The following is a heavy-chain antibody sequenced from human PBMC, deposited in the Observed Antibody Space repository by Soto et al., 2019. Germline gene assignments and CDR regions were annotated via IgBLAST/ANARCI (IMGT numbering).Heavy chain of an antibody. CDR1: GYKFSTYV. CDR3: TYGMDV. Sequence: QVQLLQSGAEVKNPGASVKVSCKAPGYKFSTYVVHWVRQAPGQRPEWMGWINADNGKIKYSQKFQDRVTITRDKSASAAYMALSSLRSEDTAVYYCTYGMDVWGQGTKVIVSS. V-gene: IGHV1-3*01. CDR2: INADNGKI. J-gene: IGHJ6*02.